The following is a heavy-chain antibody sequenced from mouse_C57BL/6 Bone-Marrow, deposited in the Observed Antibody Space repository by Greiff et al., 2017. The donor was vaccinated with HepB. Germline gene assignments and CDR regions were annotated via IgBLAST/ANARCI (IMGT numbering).Heavy chain of an antibody. CDR3: ARSGVYYYGSTWFAY. D-gene: IGHD1-1*01. J-gene: IGHJ3*01. Sequence: VKLVESGAELARPGASVKLSCKASGYTFTSYGISWVKQRTGQGLEWIGEIYPRSGNTYYNEKFKGKATLTADKSSSTAYMELRSLTSEDSAVYFCARSGVYYYGSTWFAYWGQGTLVTVSA. V-gene: IGHV1-81*01. CDR2: IYPRSGNT. CDR1: GYTFTSYG.